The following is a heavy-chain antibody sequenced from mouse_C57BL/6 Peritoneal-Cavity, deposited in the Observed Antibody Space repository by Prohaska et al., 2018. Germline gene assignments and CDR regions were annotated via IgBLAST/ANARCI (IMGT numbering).Heavy chain of an antibody. D-gene: IGHD2-4*01. V-gene: IGHV1-36*01. CDR3: TLIYYDYDGYAMDY. Sequence: GTSYNQKFKGKATLTVDTASSTAYMELNSLTSEDSAVYDCTLIYYDYDGYAMDYWGQGTSVTVSS. CDR2: GT. J-gene: IGHJ4*01.